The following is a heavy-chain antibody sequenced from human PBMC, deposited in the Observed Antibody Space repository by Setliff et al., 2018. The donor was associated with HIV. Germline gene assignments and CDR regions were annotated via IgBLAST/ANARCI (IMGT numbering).Heavy chain of an antibody. CDR2: ISHSGNTI. V-gene: IGHV3-48*04. J-gene: IGHJ4*02. Sequence: PGGSLRLSCEASGFTFSSYAMSWVRQAPGKGLEWISFISHSGNTIYYMDSVKGRFTISRDNAKNSLHLQMNSLRAEYTAVYYCARVPSYYNFWNGYYFDYWGQGTLVTVSS. CDR3: ARVPSYYNFWNGYYFDY. CDR1: GFTFSSYA. D-gene: IGHD3-3*01.